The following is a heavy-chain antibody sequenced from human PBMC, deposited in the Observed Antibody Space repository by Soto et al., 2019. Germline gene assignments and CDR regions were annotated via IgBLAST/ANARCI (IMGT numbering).Heavy chain of an antibody. J-gene: IGHJ4*02. CDR2: ISSSGST. Sequence: SETLSLTCTVSGVPISTDDYYWPWIRHPPGKGLEWIGYISSSGSTKYNPSLKSRVTISRDTSSNQFFLELTSVTAADTALYYWARGIRGYRRAFDYWGQGTLVTVSS. CDR1: GVPISTDDYY. CDR3: ARGIRGYRRAFDY. V-gene: IGHV4-61*08. D-gene: IGHD5-18*01.